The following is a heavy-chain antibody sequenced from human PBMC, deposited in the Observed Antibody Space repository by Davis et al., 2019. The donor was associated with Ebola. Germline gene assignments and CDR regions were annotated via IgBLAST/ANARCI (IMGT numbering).Heavy chain of an antibody. V-gene: IGHV5-51*01. J-gene: IGHJ4*02. Sequence: GESLKISCKASGYSFTSYWIGWVRQMPGRGLQWMGIIYPDDSDTIYSPSFQGQITISADTSISTAYMELTSLTSDDTALYFCAREYLGYSTNFDFWGQGTPVTVSS. CDR3: AREYLGYSTNFDF. CDR2: IYPDDSDT. CDR1: GYSFTSYW. D-gene: IGHD2-15*01.